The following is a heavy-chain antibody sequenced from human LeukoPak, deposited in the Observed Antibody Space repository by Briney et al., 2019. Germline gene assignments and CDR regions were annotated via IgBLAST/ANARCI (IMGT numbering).Heavy chain of an antibody. CDR2: ISGSGGST. Sequence: GGSLRLSCTASGFTFSSYAMSWVGQAPGKGLEWVSAISGSGGSTYYADSVKGGFTISRDNSKNTLFLQMNSLRAEDSAVYYCAKGLIARDHYMDVWGKGTTVTVSS. CDR3: AKGLIARDHYMDV. J-gene: IGHJ6*03. V-gene: IGHV3-23*01. CDR1: GFTFSSYA. D-gene: IGHD3-22*01.